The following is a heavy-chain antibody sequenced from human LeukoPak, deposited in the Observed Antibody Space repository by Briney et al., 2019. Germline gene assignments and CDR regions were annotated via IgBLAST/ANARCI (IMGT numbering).Heavy chain of an antibody. CDR1: GYTFTSYA. CDR2: INAGNGNT. D-gene: IGHD2-2*01. Sequence: GASVKVSCKASGYTFTSYAMHWVRQAPGQGLEWMGWINAGNGNTKYSQKFQGRVTITRDTSASTAYMELSSLRSGDTAVYYCARSDICSSTSCSPHFDYWGQGTLVTVSS. J-gene: IGHJ4*02. V-gene: IGHV1-3*01. CDR3: ARSDICSSTSCSPHFDY.